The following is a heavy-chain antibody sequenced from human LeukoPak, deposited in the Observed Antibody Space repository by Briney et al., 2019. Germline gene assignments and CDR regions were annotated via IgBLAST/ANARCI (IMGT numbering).Heavy chain of an antibody. J-gene: IGHJ4*02. CDR1: GGSISSSNW. D-gene: IGHD2-15*01. Sequence: PSETLSLTCAVSGGSISSSNWWGWVRQPPGRGLECIGEIHHSGTTNYNSSLKSRVTISVDKSKSQFSLNLNFVTAADTAVYYCARAFLVGYSPEHYFFDYWGQGILVTVSS. CDR3: ARAFLVGYSPEHYFFDY. CDR2: IHHSGTT. V-gene: IGHV4-4*02.